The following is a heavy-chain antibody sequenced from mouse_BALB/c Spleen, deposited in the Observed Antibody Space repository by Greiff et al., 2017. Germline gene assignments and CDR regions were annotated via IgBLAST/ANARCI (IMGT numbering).Heavy chain of an antibody. CDR1: GFTFSSFG. CDR3: AREDWFAY. J-gene: IGHJ3*01. V-gene: IGHV5-17*02. CDR2: ISSGSSNN. Sequence: EVQGVESGGGLVQPGGSRKLSCAASGFTFSSFGMHWVRQAPEKGLEWVAYISSGSSNNYYADTVKGRFTISRDNPKNTLFLQMTSLKSEDTAMYYCAREDWFAYWGQGTLVTVSA.